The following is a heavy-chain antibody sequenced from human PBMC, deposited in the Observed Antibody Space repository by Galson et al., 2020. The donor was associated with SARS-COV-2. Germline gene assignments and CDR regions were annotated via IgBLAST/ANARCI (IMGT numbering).Heavy chain of an antibody. D-gene: IGHD3-22*01. CDR2: IYYSGST. CDR3: ARQPRDYDSSGYYSHTPNAFDI. CDR1: GGSISSSSYY. V-gene: IGHV4-39*01. Sequence: SETLSLTCTVSGGSISSSSYYWGSIRQPPGKGLEWIGSIYYSGSTYYNPSLKSRVTISVDTSKHQFSLKLSSVTAADTAVYYCARQPRDYDSSGYYSHTPNAFDIWGQGTMVTVSS. J-gene: IGHJ3*02.